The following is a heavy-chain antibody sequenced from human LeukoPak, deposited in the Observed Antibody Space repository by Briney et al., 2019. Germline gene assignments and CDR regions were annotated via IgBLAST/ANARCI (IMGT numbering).Heavy chain of an antibody. CDR1: GGSISSYY. V-gene: IGHV4-59*01. CDR3: ARGGAPDVDY. CDR2: IYYSGST. J-gene: IGHJ4*02. Sequence: PSETLSLTCTVPGGSISSYYWSWIRQPPGKGLEWIGYIYYSGSTNYNPSLKSRVTISVDTSKNQFSLKLSSVTAADTAVYYCARGGAPDVDYWGQGTLVAVSS. D-gene: IGHD1-14*01.